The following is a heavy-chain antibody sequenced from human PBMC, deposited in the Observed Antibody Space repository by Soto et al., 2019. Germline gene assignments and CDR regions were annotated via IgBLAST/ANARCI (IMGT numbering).Heavy chain of an antibody. D-gene: IGHD6-19*01. CDR2: IYYSGTT. V-gene: IGHV4-39*01. CDR1: GGSISSSSYH. CDR3: ARSISVAMDF. J-gene: IGHJ4*02. Sequence: QLQLQESGPGLVKPSETLSLTCTVSGGSISSSSYHWGWIRQPPGKGLEWIGSIYYSGTTYYNPSLNIRVTMSVDPSKNQFSLVLSSVTAADTAVYCFARSISVAMDFWGQGTLVTVSS.